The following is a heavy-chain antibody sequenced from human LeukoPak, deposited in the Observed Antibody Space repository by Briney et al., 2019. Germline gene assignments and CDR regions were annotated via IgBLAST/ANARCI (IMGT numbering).Heavy chain of an antibody. Sequence: ASVKVSCKASGGTFSSYAISWVRQAPGQGLEWMGRIIPILGIANYAQKFQGRVTITADKSTSTAYMGLSSLRSEDTAVYYCDLTTVTREDDYWGQGTLVTVSS. D-gene: IGHD4-17*01. CDR3: DLTTVTREDDY. CDR1: GGTFSSYA. V-gene: IGHV1-69*04. J-gene: IGHJ4*02. CDR2: IIPILGIA.